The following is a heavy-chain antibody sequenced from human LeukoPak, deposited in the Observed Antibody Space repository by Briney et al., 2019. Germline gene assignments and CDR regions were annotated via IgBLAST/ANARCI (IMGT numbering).Heavy chain of an antibody. J-gene: IGHJ6*02. V-gene: IGHV1-2*06. CDR1: GYTFTGYY. CDR2: INPNSGGT. CDR3: ARDTGRDDFWSGYYPGYYYGMDV. Sequence: GASVTVSCKASGYTFTGYYMHWVRQAPGQGLEWMGRINPNSGGTNYAQKFQGRVTMTRDTSISTAYMELSRLRSDDTAVYYCARDTGRDDFWSGYYPGYYYGMDVWGQGTTVTVSS. D-gene: IGHD3-3*01.